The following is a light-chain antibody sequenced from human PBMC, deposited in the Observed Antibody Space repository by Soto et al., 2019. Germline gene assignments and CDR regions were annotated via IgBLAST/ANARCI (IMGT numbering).Light chain of an antibody. CDR1: SSDVGGYNY. CDR2: DVS. Sequence: QSALTQPASVSGSPGQSITISCTGTSSDVGGYNYVSWYQQHPGKAPKLMIYDVSNRPSGVSNRFSGSKSDNTASLTISGLQAEDEADYYCSSYTSSSTPPVFGGGTQLTVL. J-gene: IGLJ7*01. V-gene: IGLV2-14*01. CDR3: SSYTSSSTPPV.